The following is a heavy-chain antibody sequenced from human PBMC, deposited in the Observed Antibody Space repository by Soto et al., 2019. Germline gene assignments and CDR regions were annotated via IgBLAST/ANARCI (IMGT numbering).Heavy chain of an antibody. V-gene: IGHV3-7*01. CDR3: ARPRPYYDFWSGYLPHNWFDP. Sequence: GGSLRLSCAASGFTFSSYWMSWVRQAPGKGLEWVANIKQDGSEKYYVDSVKGRFTISRDNAKNSLYLQMNSLRAEDTAVYYCARPRPYYDFWSGYLPHNWFDPWGQGTLVTVSS. J-gene: IGHJ5*02. CDR1: GFTFSSYW. CDR2: IKQDGSEK. D-gene: IGHD3-3*01.